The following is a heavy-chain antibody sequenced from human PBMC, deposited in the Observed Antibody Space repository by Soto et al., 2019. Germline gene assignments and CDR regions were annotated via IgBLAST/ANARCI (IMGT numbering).Heavy chain of an antibody. D-gene: IGHD1-26*01. J-gene: IGHJ4*02. CDR1: GFTFSDYY. CDR2: SRNKANSYNT. V-gene: IGHV3-72*01. CDR3: ARDTGGSYDY. Sequence: EVQLVESGGGLVQPGGSLRLSCAASGFTFSDYYMDWVRQVPGKGLEWVGRSRNKANSYNTEYAASVKGRFSISRDGSKDSMYLQMNSLKTEDTAVYYFARDTGGSYDYWGQGALVTVSS.